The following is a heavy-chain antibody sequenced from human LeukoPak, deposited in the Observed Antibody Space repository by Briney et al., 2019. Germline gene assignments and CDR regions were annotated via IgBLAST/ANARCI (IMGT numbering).Heavy chain of an antibody. J-gene: IGHJ4*02. V-gene: IGHV3-23*01. CDR3: AKDQGDYVWGSYPNPDY. CDR1: GFTFSTYA. CDR2: ISGSGGST. Sequence: GGSLRLSCSASGFTFSTYAMSWVRQAPGKGLEWVSVISGSGGSTDYAVSVKGRFTISRDNSKNTLYLQMNSLRAEDTAVYYCAKDQGDYVWGSYPNPDYWGQGTLVTVSS. D-gene: IGHD3-16*02.